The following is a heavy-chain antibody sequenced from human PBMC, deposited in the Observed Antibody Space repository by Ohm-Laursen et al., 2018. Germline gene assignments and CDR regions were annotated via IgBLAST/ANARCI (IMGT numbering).Heavy chain of an antibody. V-gene: IGHV4-59*08. CDR2: IYYSGST. J-gene: IGHJ4*02. CDR1: GGSISSYY. D-gene: IGHD3-22*01. CDR3: ATSYYYDSSGYYG. Sequence: SQTLSLTWPVSGGSISSYYWSWIRQPPGKGLEWIGYIYYSGSTNYNPSLKSRVTISVDTSENQFSLKLSSVTAADTAVYYCATSYYYDSSGYYGWGQGTLVTVSS.